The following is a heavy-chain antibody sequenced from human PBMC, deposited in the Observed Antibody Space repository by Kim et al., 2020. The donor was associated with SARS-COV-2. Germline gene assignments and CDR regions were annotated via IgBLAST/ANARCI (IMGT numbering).Heavy chain of an antibody. CDR1: GFTFSSYA. Sequence: GGSLRLSCAASGFTFSSYAMHWVRQAPGKGLEWVAVISYDGSNKYYADSVKGRFTISRDNSKNTLYLQMNSLRAEDTAVYYCARDQEAWDYYYGMDVWGQGTTVTVSS. CDR3: ARDQEAWDYYYGMDV. V-gene: IGHV3-30-3*01. J-gene: IGHJ6*02. CDR2: ISYDGSNK. D-gene: IGHD7-27*01.